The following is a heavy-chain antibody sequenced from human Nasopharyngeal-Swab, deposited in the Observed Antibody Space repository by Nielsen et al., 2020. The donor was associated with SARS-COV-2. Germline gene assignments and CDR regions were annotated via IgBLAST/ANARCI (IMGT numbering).Heavy chain of an antibody. CDR3: AKDLGGYYYYGMDV. CDR1: GFTFDDYT. V-gene: IGHV3-43*01. J-gene: IGHJ6*02. CDR2: ISWDGGST. Sequence: ESLKISCAASGFTFDDYTMHWVRQAPGKGLEWVSLISWDGGSTYYADSVKGRFTIPRDNSKNSLYLQMNSLRTEDTALYYCAKDLGGYYYYGMDVWGQGTTVTVSS.